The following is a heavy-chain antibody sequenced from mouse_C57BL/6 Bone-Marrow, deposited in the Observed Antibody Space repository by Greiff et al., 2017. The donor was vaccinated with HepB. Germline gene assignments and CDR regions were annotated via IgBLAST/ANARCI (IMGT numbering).Heavy chain of an antibody. J-gene: IGHJ4*01. CDR2: INPSTGGT. CDR3: ARSYYYGSSYVPYAMDY. V-gene: IGHV1-42*01. D-gene: IGHD1-1*01. Sequence: VQLQQSGPELVKPGASVKISCKASGYSFTGYYMNWVKQSPEKSLEWIGEINPSTGGTTYNQKFKAKATLTVDKSSSTAYMQLKSLTSEDSAVYYCARSYYYGSSYVPYAMDYWGQGTSVTVSS. CDR1: GYSFTGYY.